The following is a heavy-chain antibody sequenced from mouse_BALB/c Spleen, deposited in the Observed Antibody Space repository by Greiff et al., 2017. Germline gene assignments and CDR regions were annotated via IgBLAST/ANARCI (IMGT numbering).Heavy chain of an antibody. V-gene: IGHV1S81*02. Sequence: VQLQQPGAELVKPGASVKLSCKASGYTFTSYWMHWVKQRPGQGLEWIGEINPSNGRTNYNEKFKSKATLTVDKSSSTAYMQLSSLTSEDSAVYYCARGGRGFDYWGQGTTLTVSS. CDR1: GYTFTSYW. J-gene: IGHJ2*01. CDR3: ARGGRGFDY. CDR2: INPSNGRT.